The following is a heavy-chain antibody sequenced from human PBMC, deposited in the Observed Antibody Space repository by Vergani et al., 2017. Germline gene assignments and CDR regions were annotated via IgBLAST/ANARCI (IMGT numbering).Heavy chain of an antibody. V-gene: IGHV3-23*01. CDR3: AKLIAVAGGGDY. Sequence: EVQLLESWGGLVQPGGSLRLSCAASGFTFSSYAMSWVRQAPGKGLEWVSAISGSGGSTYYADSVKGRFTISRDNSKNTLYLQMNSLRAEDTAVYYCAKLIAVAGGGDYWGQGTLVTVSS. J-gene: IGHJ4*02. CDR1: GFTFSSYA. CDR2: ISGSGGST. D-gene: IGHD6-19*01.